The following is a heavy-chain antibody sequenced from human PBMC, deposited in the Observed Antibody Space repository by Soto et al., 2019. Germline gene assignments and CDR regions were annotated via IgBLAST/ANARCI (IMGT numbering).Heavy chain of an antibody. V-gene: IGHV3-53*01. CDR1: GFAVTGNH. J-gene: IGHJ6*02. CDR2: IYSGASI. D-gene: IGHD3-10*01. CDR3: ARDHGSGRRIYGMDV. Sequence: EVQLVESGGGLIQPGGSLTLSCAVSGFAVTGNHMSWVRQAPGKGLEWVSIIYSGASIYYADSVKGRFTISRDNSKNTLYLQMNSLKADDPAVYYCARDHGSGRRIYGMDVWGQGTTVTVSS.